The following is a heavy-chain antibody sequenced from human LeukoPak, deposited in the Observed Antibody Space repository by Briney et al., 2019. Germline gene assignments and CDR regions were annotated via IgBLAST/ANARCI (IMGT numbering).Heavy chain of an antibody. CDR1: GGTFSSYA. V-gene: IGHV1-69*13. CDR2: IIPIFGTA. J-gene: IGHJ4*02. D-gene: IGHD3-16*01. CDR3: AWGDYYFDY. Sequence: GASVTVSCKASGGTFSSYAISWVRQAPGQGLEWMGGIIPIFGTANYAQKFQGRVPITADESTSTAYMELSSLRSEDTAVYYCAWGDYYFDYWGQGTLVTVSS.